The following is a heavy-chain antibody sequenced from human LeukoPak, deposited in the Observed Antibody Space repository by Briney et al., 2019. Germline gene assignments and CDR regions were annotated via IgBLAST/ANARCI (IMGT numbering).Heavy chain of an antibody. J-gene: IGHJ5*02. D-gene: IGHD2-2*03. Sequence: GGSLRLSCAASGFTFSSSWMSCVRQAPGKRLEWVANIKEDGSEKYYVDSVKGRFTISRDNAQNSLYLQMNTLRDEDTPAYYSARVRGYCSITTYLCYGWFDPWRQRTRVTVSS. CDR3: ARVRGYCSITTYLCYGWFDP. CDR1: GFTFSSSW. CDR2: IKEDGSEK. V-gene: IGHV3-7*01.